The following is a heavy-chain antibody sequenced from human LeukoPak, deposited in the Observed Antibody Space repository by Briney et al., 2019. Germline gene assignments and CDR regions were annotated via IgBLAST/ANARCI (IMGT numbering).Heavy chain of an antibody. D-gene: IGHD3-3*01. Sequence: ASVKVSCKASGYTFTSYDINWVRQATGQGLEWMGWTNPNSGNTGYAQKFQGRVTMTRNTSISTAYMELSSLRSEDTAVYYCARVRYYDFWSGYYTNWFDPWGQGTLVTVSS. J-gene: IGHJ5*02. CDR3: ARVRYYDFWSGYYTNWFDP. CDR1: GYTFTSYD. CDR2: TNPNSGNT. V-gene: IGHV1-8*01.